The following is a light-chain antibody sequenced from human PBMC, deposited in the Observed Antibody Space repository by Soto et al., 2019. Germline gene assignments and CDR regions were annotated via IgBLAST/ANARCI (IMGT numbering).Light chain of an antibody. CDR2: DAS. J-gene: IGKJ1*01. V-gene: IGKV3-11*01. Sequence: EIVLTQSPGTLSLSPGERATLSCRASQSVSSYLAWYQQKPGQAPRLLIYDASNRATGIPARFSGSGSGTDFTLTINSLAPEDFAIYYCHQRQSWPRTFGQGTKVDIK. CDR1: QSVSSY. CDR3: HQRQSWPRT.